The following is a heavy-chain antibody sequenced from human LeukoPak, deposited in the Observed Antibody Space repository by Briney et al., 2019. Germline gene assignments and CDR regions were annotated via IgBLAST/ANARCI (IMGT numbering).Heavy chain of an antibody. CDR1: GYTFPSYY. Sequence: GPSVKVSCKASGYTFPSYYMHWVRQAPGQGLEWMGIINPSGGSTSYAQKFQGRVTMTRDTSTSTVYMELSSLRSEDTAVYYCARVVGEQLVFDYWGQGTLVTVSS. V-gene: IGHV1-46*01. J-gene: IGHJ4*02. CDR3: ARVVGEQLVFDY. CDR2: INPSGGST. D-gene: IGHD6-13*01.